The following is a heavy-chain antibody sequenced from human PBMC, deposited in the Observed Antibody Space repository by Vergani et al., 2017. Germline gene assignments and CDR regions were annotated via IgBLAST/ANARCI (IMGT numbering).Heavy chain of an antibody. V-gene: IGHV1-69*12. CDR2: IIPIFGTA. D-gene: IGHD2-2*01. CDR1: GGTFSSYA. J-gene: IGHJ6*03. Sequence: QVQLVQSGAEVKKPGSSVKVSCKASGGTFSSYAISWVRQAPGQGLEWMGGIIPIFGTANYAQKFQGRVTITADESTSTAYMELSSLRSEDTAVYYCARENGYCSSTSCYAGFLYYYYYYMDVWGKGTTVTVSS. CDR3: ARENGYCSSTSCYAGFLYYYYYYMDV.